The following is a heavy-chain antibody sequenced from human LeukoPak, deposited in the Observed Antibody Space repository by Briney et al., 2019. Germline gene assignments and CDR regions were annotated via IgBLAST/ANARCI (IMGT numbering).Heavy chain of an antibody. Sequence: VQPGRSLRLSCAASGFTFSSYGMHWVRQAPGKGLEWVAVISYDGSNKYYADSVKGRFTISRDNSKNTLYLQMSSLRAEDTAVYYCVKDSDIVATTPSLYFDYWGQGTLVTVSS. CDR1: GFTFSSYG. J-gene: IGHJ4*02. V-gene: IGHV3-30*18. CDR2: ISYDGSNK. D-gene: IGHD5-12*01. CDR3: VKDSDIVATTPSLYFDY.